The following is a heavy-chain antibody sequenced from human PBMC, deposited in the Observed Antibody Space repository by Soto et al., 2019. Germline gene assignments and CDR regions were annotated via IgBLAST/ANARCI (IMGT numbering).Heavy chain of an antibody. CDR2: IDNDGSSV. V-gene: IGHV3-74*01. J-gene: IGHJ3*01. CDR1: GFTFSDYW. Sequence: EAQLAESGGDLVQPGGSLRLSCVSSGFTFSDYWMHWVRQVPGEGLVWVSRIDNDGSSVSYAGSVKGRFTISRDNAKNTMFLELNSLRVEDTAMYFCTRGYKPASHRGFDLWGRGTMVVVSS. CDR3: TRGYKPASHRGFDL. D-gene: IGHD5-12*01.